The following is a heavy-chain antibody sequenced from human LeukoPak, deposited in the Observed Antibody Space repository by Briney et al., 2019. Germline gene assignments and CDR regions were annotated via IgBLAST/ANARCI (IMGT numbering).Heavy chain of an antibody. CDR1: GYTFSSYY. CDR3: ARDVGSGTYMFDF. D-gene: IGHD6-19*01. J-gene: IGHJ4*02. Sequence: ASVKVCCKASGYTFSSYYIHWVRQAPGRGLEWMGTINPGRDSTSYAQKFQGRVIMTRDTSTSTVDMDLSSLRSDDTAVYYCARDVGSGTYMFDFWGQGTLVTVSS. CDR2: INPGRDST. V-gene: IGHV1-46*01.